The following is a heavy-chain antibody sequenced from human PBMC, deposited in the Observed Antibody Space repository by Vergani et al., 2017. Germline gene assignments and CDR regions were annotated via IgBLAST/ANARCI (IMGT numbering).Heavy chain of an antibody. CDR2: IYTSGAT. V-gene: IGHV4-61*02. CDR1: GGSFSTGGQS. J-gene: IGHJ6*03. Sequence: QVQLQESGPGLVKPSQTLSLTCTVSGGSFSTGGQSWTWLRQSAGKGLEWIGRIYTSGATNYNPSLRSRAIMSVDASKNQFSLKLSSVTTADTAVYYCARKRGVERYYYYMDVWGKGTTVTVSS. CDR3: ARKRGVERYYYYMDV.